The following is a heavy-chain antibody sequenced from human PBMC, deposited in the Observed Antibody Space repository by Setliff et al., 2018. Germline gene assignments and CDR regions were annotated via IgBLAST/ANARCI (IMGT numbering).Heavy chain of an antibody. CDR1: GFSFSSSW. J-gene: IGHJ6*03. D-gene: IGHD7-27*01. V-gene: IGHV3-30*02. CDR3: AKEGMRYWGSPGYMDV. CDR2: IRFDESNK. Sequence: GGSLRLSCSASGFSFSSSWMAWVRQAPGKGLQWVAFIRFDESNKFYLESVRGRFSISRDNSKNTVYLQMNSLRVEDTAVYHCAKEGMRYWGSPGYMDVWGKGTTVTVSS.